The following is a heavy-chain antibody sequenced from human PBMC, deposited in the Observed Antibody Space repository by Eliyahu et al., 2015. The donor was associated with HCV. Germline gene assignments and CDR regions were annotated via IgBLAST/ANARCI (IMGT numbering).Heavy chain of an antibody. CDR2: INPSGGST. CDR1: GYTFXSYY. D-gene: IGHD4-11*01. J-gene: IGHJ6*02. CDR3: ARDESTVTWDSLRWGYGMDV. V-gene: IGHV1-46*03. Sequence: QVQLVQSGAEVKKPGASVKVSCKASGYTFXSYYMHWVRQAPGQGLEWMGIINPSGGSTSYAQKFQGRVTMTRDTSTSTVYMELSSLRSEDTAVYYCARDESTVTWDSLRWGYGMDVWGQGTTVTVSS.